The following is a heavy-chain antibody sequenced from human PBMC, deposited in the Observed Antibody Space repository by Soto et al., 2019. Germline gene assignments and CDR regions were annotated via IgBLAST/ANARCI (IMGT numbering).Heavy chain of an antibody. CDR1: GFTFSSYS. CDR3: ASTNYDFWSGYYNRGLYYYYMDV. V-gene: IGHV3-21*01. Sequence: PGVSLRLSCAASGFTFSSYSMNWVRQAPGKGLEWVSSISSSSSYIYYADSVKGRFTISRDNAKNSLYLQMNSLRAEDTAVYYCASTNYDFWSGYYNRGLYYYYMDVWGKGTTVTVSS. J-gene: IGHJ6*03. CDR2: ISSSSSYI. D-gene: IGHD3-3*01.